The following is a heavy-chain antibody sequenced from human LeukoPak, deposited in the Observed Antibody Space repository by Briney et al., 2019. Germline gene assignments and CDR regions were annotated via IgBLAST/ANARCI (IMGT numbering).Heavy chain of an antibody. CDR2: ISSSSSYI. V-gene: IGHV3-21*01. J-gene: IGHJ6*02. CDR1: GFTFSSYS. CDR3: ARALGRLTYYYGMDV. D-gene: IGHD6-25*01. Sequence: GGSLRLSCAASGFTFSSYSMNWVRQAPGKGLEWVSSISSSSSYIYYADSVKGRFTISRDNAKNSLYLQMNSLRAEDTAVYYCARALGRLTYYYGMDVWGQGTTVTVSS.